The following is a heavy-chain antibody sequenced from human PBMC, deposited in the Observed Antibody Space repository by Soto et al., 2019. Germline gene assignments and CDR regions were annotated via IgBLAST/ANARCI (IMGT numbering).Heavy chain of an antibody. V-gene: IGHV4-59*01. CDR3: ARLRGDFWRGYLVLFDY. CDR1: GGSISSYY. CDR2: IYNSGRT. J-gene: IGHJ4*02. D-gene: IGHD3-3*01. Sequence: QVQLQESGPGLVKPSETLSLTCTVSGGSISSYYWNWIRQTPGKGLEWVGYIYNSGRTHYNPSLRSRVTISGDTSRNQFSLKLTSVTAADTAVYYCARLRGDFWRGYLVLFDYWGQGTRVTVSS.